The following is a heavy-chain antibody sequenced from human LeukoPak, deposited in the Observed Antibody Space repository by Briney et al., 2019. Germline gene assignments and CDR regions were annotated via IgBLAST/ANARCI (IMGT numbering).Heavy chain of an antibody. CDR3: AKERRLWEYPDAFDI. J-gene: IGHJ3*02. V-gene: IGHV3-7*01. CDR2: IKQDGSEK. D-gene: IGHD5-18*01. Sequence: PGGSLRLSCAASGFTFSSYWMSWVRQAPGKGLEWVANIKQDGSEKYYVDSVKGRFTISRDNAKNSLYLQMNSLRAEDTAVYYCAKERRLWEYPDAFDIWGQGTMVTVSS. CDR1: GFTFSSYW.